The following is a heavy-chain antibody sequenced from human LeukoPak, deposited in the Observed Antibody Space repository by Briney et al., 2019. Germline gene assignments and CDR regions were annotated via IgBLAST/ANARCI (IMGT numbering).Heavy chain of an antibody. CDR3: ASLYSSSWYMGYFQH. CDR2: ISYDGSNK. D-gene: IGHD6-13*01. CDR1: GFTFSSYA. Sequence: GGSLRLSCAASGFTFSSYAMHWVRQAPGKGLEWVAVISYDGSNKYYADFVKGRFTISRDNAKNSLYLQMNSLRAEDTAVYYCASLYSSSWYMGYFQHWGQGTLVTVSS. V-gene: IGHV3-30-3*01. J-gene: IGHJ1*01.